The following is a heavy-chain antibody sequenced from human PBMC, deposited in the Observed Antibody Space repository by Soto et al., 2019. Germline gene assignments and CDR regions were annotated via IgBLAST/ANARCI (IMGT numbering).Heavy chain of an antibody. CDR2: ISSNGVGT. V-gene: IGHV3-64*01. J-gene: IGHJ6*03. CDR1: GFTLSGYA. CDR3: VRGVRLEIYTIDA. Sequence: EVQLAESGGGLAQPGGSLRLSCAASGFTLSGYAMDWVRQAPGKGLEYVSGISSNGVGTYYANSVQGRFTISRDNSKNTGYIQMGSLRPENMAVYYCVRGVRLEIYTIDAWGKEAPVTVSS. D-gene: IGHD3-10*01.